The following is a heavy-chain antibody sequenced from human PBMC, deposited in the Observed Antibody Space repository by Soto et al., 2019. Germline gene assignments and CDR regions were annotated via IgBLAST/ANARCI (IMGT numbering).Heavy chain of an antibody. J-gene: IGHJ6*02. Sequence: SVKVSCKASGGTFSSYAISWVRQAPGQGLEWMGGIIPIFGTANYAQKFQGRVTITADESTSTAYMELSSLRSEDTAVYYCARDPYVAVAGTDYYGMDVWGQGTTVTVSS. CDR2: IIPIFGTA. D-gene: IGHD6-19*01. V-gene: IGHV1-69*13. CDR1: GGTFSSYA. CDR3: ARDPYVAVAGTDYYGMDV.